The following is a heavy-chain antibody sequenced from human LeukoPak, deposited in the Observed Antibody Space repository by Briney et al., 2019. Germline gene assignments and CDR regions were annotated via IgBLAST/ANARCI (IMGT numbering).Heavy chain of an antibody. J-gene: IGHJ4*02. CDR1: GGSISSYY. CDR2: IYTSGST. D-gene: IGHD2-8*02. V-gene: IGHV4-4*09. Sequence: SETLSLTCTVPGGSISSYYWSWIRQPPGKGLEWIGYIYTSGSTNYIPSLKSRVTISVDTSKNQFSLKLSSVTAADTAVYYCARHLTGSSVCIEYWGQGTLVTVSA. CDR3: ARHLTGSSVCIEY.